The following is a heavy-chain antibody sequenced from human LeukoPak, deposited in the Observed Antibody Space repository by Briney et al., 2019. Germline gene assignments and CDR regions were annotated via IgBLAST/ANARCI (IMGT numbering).Heavy chain of an antibody. D-gene: IGHD6-19*01. V-gene: IGHV4-30-4*01. Sequence: SETLSLTCTVSGGSISSGDYYWSWIRQPPGKGLEWIGYIYYSGSTYYNPPLKSRVTISVDTSKNQFSLKLSSVTAADTAVYYCARGVGGWLFDYWGQGTLVTVSS. J-gene: IGHJ4*02. CDR1: GGSISSGDYY. CDR2: IYYSGST. CDR3: ARGVGGWLFDY.